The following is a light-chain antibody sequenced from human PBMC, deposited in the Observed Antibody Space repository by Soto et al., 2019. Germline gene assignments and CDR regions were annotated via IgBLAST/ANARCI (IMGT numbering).Light chain of an antibody. J-gene: IGKJ4*01. CDR2: GAS. CDR3: QQDGSSPPLT. CDR1: QSISSSF. V-gene: IGKV3-20*01. Sequence: EFVLTQSPGKLSLSPGERATLSCRASQSISSSFLAWYQQKPGQAPRLLIYGASSRGTGIPDRFSGSGSGTDFTLTIRRLEPEDCAVYYCQQDGSSPPLTFGGGTKVEIK.